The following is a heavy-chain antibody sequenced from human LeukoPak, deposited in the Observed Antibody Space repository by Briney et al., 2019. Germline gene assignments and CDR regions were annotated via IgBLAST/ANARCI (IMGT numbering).Heavy chain of an antibody. J-gene: IGHJ4*02. V-gene: IGHV3-74*01. CDR1: GFTFSSYW. Sequence: GGSLRLSCAASGFTFSSYWMHWVRQAPGKGLVWVSRINNDGSSTSYADSVKGRFTISRDNAKNTLYLQMNSLRAEDTAVYYCARVVSDNYYGSGTYDYWGQGTLVTVSS. CDR2: INNDGSST. D-gene: IGHD3-10*01. CDR3: ARVVSDNYYGSGTYDY.